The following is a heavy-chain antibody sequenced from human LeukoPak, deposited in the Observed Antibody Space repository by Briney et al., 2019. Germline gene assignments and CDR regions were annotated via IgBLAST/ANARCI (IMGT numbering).Heavy chain of an antibody. CDR1: GGSISSFY. Sequence: SGTLSLTCTVSGGSISSFYWSWIRQPPGKGLEWVGDIYYSGSTNYNPSLKSRVTISVDTSKNQFSLKLSSVTAADTAVYYCARGAWGITIFGVVITYFDYWGQGTLVTVSS. J-gene: IGHJ4*02. D-gene: IGHD3-3*01. V-gene: IGHV4-59*01. CDR3: ARGAWGITIFGVVITYFDY. CDR2: IYYSGST.